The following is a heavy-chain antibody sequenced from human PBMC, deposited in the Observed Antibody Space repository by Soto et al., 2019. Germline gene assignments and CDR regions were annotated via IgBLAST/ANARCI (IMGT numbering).Heavy chain of an antibody. CDR2: ISYAGSNK. D-gene: IGHD1-1*01. CDR3: ARDRLRYNWNDFPYYYYGMDV. V-gene: IGHV3-30-3*01. J-gene: IGHJ6*02. CDR1: GFTFSSYA. Sequence: QVQLVESGGGVVQPGRSLRLSCAASGFTFSSYAMHWVRQAPGKGLEWVAVISYAGSNKYYADSVKGRFTISRDNSKHTLYLQMNSLRAEDTAVYYCARDRLRYNWNDFPYYYYGMDVWGQGTTVTVSS.